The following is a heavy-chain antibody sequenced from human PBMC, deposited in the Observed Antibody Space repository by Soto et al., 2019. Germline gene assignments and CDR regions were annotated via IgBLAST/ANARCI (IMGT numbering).Heavy chain of an antibody. V-gene: IGHV4-31*03. D-gene: IGHD2-15*01. Sequence: QVQLQESGPGLVKPSQTLSLTCTVSGGSISSGGYYWSWIRQHPGKGLEWIGYIYYSGSTYYNPSLNGRVTMSVDTTKNQFSLKLSSVTAADTAEYYCARGQGAVVPPFDYWGQGTRVTDSS. CDR2: IYYSGST. CDR1: GGSISSGGYY. CDR3: ARGQGAVVPPFDY. J-gene: IGHJ4*02.